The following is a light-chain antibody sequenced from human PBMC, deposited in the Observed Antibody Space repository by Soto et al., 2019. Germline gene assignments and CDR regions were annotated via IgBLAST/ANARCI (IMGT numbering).Light chain of an antibody. J-gene: IGLJ3*02. Sequence: NFMLTQPHSVSESPGKTVTMSCTRRSGSIASNYVQWFQLRPGSAPTTVIYDDNQRPSGVPDRFSGSIDRSSNSAFLTISGMKTEDEADYFCESHDSNTWVFGGGTQLTVL. CDR2: DDN. CDR1: SGSIASNY. V-gene: IGLV6-57*03. CDR3: ESHDSNTWV.